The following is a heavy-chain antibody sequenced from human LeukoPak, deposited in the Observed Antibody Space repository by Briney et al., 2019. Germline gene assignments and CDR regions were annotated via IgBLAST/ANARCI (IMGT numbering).Heavy chain of an antibody. CDR2: INPNSGGT. V-gene: IGHV1-2*02. Sequence: GASVKVSCKASGYTFTGYYMHWVRQATGQGLEWMGWINPNSGGTNYARKFQGRVTMTRDTSISTAYMELSRLRSDDTAVYYCASNTDYYDSSGCFDYWGQGTLVTVSS. D-gene: IGHD3-22*01. CDR1: GYTFTGYY. CDR3: ASNTDYYDSSGCFDY. J-gene: IGHJ4*02.